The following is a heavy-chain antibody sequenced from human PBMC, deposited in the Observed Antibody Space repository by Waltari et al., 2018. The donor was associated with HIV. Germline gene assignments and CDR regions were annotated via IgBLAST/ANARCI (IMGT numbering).Heavy chain of an antibody. D-gene: IGHD6-19*01. Sequence: QVQLQESGPGLVKPSETLSLTCTVSGGSISSYYWSWIRQPAGKGLEWIGRIYTSGRTNYNPSRKSRVTMSVDTSKNQFSLKLSSVTAADTAVYYCARDAPDSSGWPHYYYYYGMDVWGQGTTVTVSS. CDR3: ARDAPDSSGWPHYYYYYGMDV. CDR2: IYTSGRT. CDR1: GGSISSYY. J-gene: IGHJ6*02. V-gene: IGHV4-4*07.